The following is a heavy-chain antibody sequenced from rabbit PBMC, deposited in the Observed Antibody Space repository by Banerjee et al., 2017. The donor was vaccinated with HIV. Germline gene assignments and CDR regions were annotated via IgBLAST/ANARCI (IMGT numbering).Heavy chain of an antibody. J-gene: IGHJ4*01. Sequence: QSLEESGGGLVKPEESLILTCKASGFDLSSYHHICWVRQAPGKGLELIACICSSSGSTWYASWVNGRFTISKTSSTTVTLQMTSLTAADTATYFCARDGRDSNAYAFELWGPGTLVTV. CDR2: ICSSSGST. D-gene: IGHD6-1*01. CDR1: GFDLSSYHH. CDR3: ARDGRDSNAYAFEL. V-gene: IGHV1S40*01.